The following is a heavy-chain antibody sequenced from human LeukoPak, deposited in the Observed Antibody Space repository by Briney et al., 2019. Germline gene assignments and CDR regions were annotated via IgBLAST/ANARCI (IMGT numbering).Heavy chain of an antibody. V-gene: IGHV4-59*08. D-gene: IGHD3-3*01. CDR2: IYYSGST. CDR1: GGSISSYY. Sequence: SETLSLTCTVSGGSISSYYWSWIRQPPGKGLEWIGYIYYSGSTNYNPSLKSRVTISVDTSKNQFSLKLSSVTAADTAVYYCARHKPYDFLSGPFDPWGQGTLVTVSS. CDR3: ARHKPYDFLSGPFDP. J-gene: IGHJ5*02.